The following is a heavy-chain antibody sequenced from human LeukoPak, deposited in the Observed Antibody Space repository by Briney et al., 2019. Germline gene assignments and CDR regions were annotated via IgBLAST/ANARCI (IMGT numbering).Heavy chain of an antibody. D-gene: IGHD6-19*01. CDR1: GFTFDDYA. CDR2: ISWNSGSI. Sequence: GGSLRLSCAASGFTFDDYAMHWVRQAPGKGLEWVSGISWNSGSIGYADSVKGRFTISRDNAKNSLYLQMNSLRAEDTALYYCAKEAVAGPFGYWGQGTLVTVSS. CDR3: AKEAVAGPFGY. J-gene: IGHJ4*02. V-gene: IGHV3-9*01.